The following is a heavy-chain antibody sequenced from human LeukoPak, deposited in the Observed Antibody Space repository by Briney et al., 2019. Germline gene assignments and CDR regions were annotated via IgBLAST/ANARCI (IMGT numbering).Heavy chain of an antibody. Sequence: PSETLSLTCIVSGGSISSSDYYWGWIRLPPGKGLEWIGYIYYSGSTNYNPSLKSRATISVDTSKNQFSLKLSSVTAADTAVYYCARTHNQYCSGGSCYPYNWFDPWGQGTLVTVSS. D-gene: IGHD2-15*01. CDR2: IYYSGST. V-gene: IGHV4-61*05. J-gene: IGHJ5*02. CDR3: ARTHNQYCSGGSCYPYNWFDP. CDR1: GGSISSSDYY.